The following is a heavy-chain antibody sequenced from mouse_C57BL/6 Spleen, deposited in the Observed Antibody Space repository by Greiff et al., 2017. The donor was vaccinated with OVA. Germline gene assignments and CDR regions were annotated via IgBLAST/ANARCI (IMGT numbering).Heavy chain of an antibody. D-gene: IGHD1-1*01. J-gene: IGHJ1*03. CDR3: AREVYYYGSSYHRWYFDV. Sequence: QVQLQQPGAELVKPGASVKLSCKASGYTFTSYWMHWVKQRPGQGLEWIGMIHPNSGSTNYNEKFKSKATLTVDKSSSTAYMQLSSLTSEDSAVYYCAREVYYYGSSYHRWYFDVWGTGTTVTVSS. CDR1: GYTFTSYW. V-gene: IGHV1-64*01. CDR2: IHPNSGST.